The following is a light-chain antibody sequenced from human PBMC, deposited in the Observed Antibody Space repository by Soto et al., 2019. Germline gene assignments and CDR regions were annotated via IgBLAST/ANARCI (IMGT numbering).Light chain of an antibody. V-gene: IGKV3-11*01. CDR2: DTS. CDR1: RSVSSY. CDR3: QQRSNWPPFT. J-gene: IGKJ4*01. Sequence: EIVLTQSPATLSLSPGERATLSCRASRSVSSYLAWYQQRPGQAPGLLIYDTSNRATGIPARFSGSGSGTDFTLTISSLEPEDVAVYYCQQRSNWPPFTFGGGTKVEIK.